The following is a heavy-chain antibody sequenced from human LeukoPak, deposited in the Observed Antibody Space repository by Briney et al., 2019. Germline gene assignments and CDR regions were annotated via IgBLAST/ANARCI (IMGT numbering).Heavy chain of an antibody. J-gene: IGHJ5*02. CDR3: ARGSEYSSSFTWFDP. Sequence: ASVKVSCKASGYTFTGYYMHWVRQAPGQELGWMGWINPNSGGTNYAQKFQGRVTMTRDTSISTAYMELSRLRSDDTAVYYCARGSEYSSSFTWFDPWGQGTLVTVSS. CDR2: INPNSGGT. D-gene: IGHD6-6*01. V-gene: IGHV1-2*02. CDR1: GYTFTGYY.